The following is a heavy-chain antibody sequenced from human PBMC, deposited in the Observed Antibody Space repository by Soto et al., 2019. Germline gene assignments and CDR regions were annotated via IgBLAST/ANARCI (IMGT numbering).Heavy chain of an antibody. CDR2: INAGNGNT. Sequence: QVQLVQSGAEVKKPGASVKVSCKASGYTFTSYAMHWVRQAPGQRLEWMGWINAGNGNTKYSQKFQGRVTITRDTSASTAYMELSSLRSEDTAVYYCARSGYSSSWYGDAFDIWGQGTMVTVSS. J-gene: IGHJ3*02. D-gene: IGHD6-13*01. CDR1: GYTFTSYA. V-gene: IGHV1-3*01. CDR3: ARSGYSSSWYGDAFDI.